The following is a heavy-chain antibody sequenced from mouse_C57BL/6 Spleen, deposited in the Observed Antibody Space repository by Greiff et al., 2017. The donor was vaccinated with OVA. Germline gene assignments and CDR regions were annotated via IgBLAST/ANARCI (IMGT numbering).Heavy chain of an antibody. CDR3: AREGGYDYFDY. Sequence: QVQLKQPGAELVRPGSSVKLSCKASGYTFTSYWMDWVKQRPGQGLEWIGNIYPSDSETHYNQKFQDKATLTVDKSSSTAYMQLSSLTSEDSAVYYCAREGGYDYFDYWGQGTTLTVSS. CDR2: IYPSDSET. J-gene: IGHJ2*01. CDR1: GYTFTSYW. D-gene: IGHD2-2*01. V-gene: IGHV1-61*01.